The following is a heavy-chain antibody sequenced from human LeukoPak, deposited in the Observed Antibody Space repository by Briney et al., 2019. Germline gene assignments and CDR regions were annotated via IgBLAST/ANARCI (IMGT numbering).Heavy chain of an antibody. CDR3: VRGLTTATPPAY. D-gene: IGHD1-14*01. Sequence: KTGGSLRLSCAASGFPFSTYSMNWVRQSPRKGLEWVSSISSDSTYIYYGDSVKGRFTVSRDNAKNSLDLQMNSLRAEDTAVYYCVRGLTTATPPAYWGQGTLVTVSS. CDR1: GFPFSTYS. J-gene: IGHJ4*02. V-gene: IGHV3-21*01. CDR2: ISSDSTYI.